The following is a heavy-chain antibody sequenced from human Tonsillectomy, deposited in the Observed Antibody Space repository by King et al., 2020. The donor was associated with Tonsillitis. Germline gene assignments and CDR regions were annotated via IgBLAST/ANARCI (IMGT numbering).Heavy chain of an antibody. CDR1: GYSFTSYW. D-gene: IGHD1-20*01. CDR2: IYPGDSDT. V-gene: IGHV5-51*01. CDR3: ARLCWVITGTKADWYFDL. J-gene: IGHJ2*01. Sequence: VQLVESGAEVKKPGESLKISCKGSGYSFTSYWIGWVRQMPGKGLEWMGIIYPGDSDTRYSPSFQGQVTISADKSISTAYLQCSSLKASDTAMYYCARLCWVITGTKADWYFDLWGRGTLVTVSS.